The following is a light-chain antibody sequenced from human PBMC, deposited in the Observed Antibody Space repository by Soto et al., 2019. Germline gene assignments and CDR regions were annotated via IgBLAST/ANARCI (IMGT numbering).Light chain of an antibody. CDR2: GVS. CDR1: QPVNSGY. Sequence: IVLTQSPGTLSLSPGEGATLSCRASQPVNSGYLAWYQQKPGQAPRLLMYGVSTRDTGLPDRFSGSGAGTDFTLTISRLEPGDFAVYYCRVYGSSPKTFRQGTKVEFK. CDR3: RVYGSSPKT. J-gene: IGKJ1*01. V-gene: IGKV3-20*01.